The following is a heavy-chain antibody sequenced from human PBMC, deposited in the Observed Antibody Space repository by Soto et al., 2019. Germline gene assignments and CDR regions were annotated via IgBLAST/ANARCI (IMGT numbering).Heavy chain of an antibody. J-gene: IGHJ4*02. V-gene: IGHV1-69*01. Sequence: QAQVVQSGAEVRKPGSSVKLSCKASEGTFNSYAIAWVRQAPGQGLEWMGGIIPYYNTLNYAQKFQDRVTITADDSTNPVYMEPSSLGSDDTAVYFCASGASRWYPYFFDSWAQGTLVTVSS. D-gene: IGHD6-13*01. CDR1: EGTFNSYA. CDR2: IIPYYNTL. CDR3: ASGASRWYPYFFDS.